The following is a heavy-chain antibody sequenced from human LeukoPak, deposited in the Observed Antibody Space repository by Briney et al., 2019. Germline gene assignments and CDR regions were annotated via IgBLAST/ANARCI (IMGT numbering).Heavy chain of an antibody. V-gene: IGHV4-39*07. CDR1: GGSISSSSYY. J-gene: IGHJ4*02. CDR3: ARGWTYFDY. Sequence: PSETLSLTCTVSGGSISSSSYYWGWIRQPPGKGLEWIGSIYYSGSTYYNPSLKSRVTLSVDTSKNQFSLKLSSVTAADTAVYYCARGWTYFDYWGQGTLVTVSS. CDR2: IYYSGST. D-gene: IGHD3/OR15-3a*01.